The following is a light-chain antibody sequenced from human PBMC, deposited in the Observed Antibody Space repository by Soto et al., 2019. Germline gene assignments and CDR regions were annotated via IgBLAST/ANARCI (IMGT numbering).Light chain of an antibody. J-gene: IGKJ1*01. CDR1: QSVSSN. Sequence: EIVMTQSPATLSVSPGERATLSCRASQSVSSNLAWYQQKPGQALRLLIYGASTRATGIPARFSGSGSGTEFTLTIRSLQSEDFAVYYCQQYHNWPPWTFGQGTKVEIK. CDR2: GAS. V-gene: IGKV3-15*01. CDR3: QQYHNWPPWT.